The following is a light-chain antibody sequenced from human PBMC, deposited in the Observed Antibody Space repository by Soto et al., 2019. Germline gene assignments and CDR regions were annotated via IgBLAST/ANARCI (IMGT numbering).Light chain of an antibody. CDR3: QQANSFPIT. V-gene: IGKV1-12*01. Sequence: DIQMTQSPSSVSASVGDRVTITCRARQGISRWLAWYQQKPGKAPKLLIYAASSLQSGGPSRFSGSGSGTDFTLTISSLQPEDVATYYCQQANSFPITFGQGTRLEIK. J-gene: IGKJ5*01. CDR2: AAS. CDR1: QGISRW.